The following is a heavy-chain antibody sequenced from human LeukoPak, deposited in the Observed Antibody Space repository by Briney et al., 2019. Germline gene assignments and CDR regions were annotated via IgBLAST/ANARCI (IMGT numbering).Heavy chain of an antibody. CDR2: INSDGSST. D-gene: IGHD3-22*01. Sequence: GGSLRLSCAASGFTFSNYWMHWVRQAPGKGLVWVSRINSDGSSTSYADSVKGRFTISRDNAKNTLYLQMNSLRAEDTAVYYCANGFSDSSGSAWGQGTLVTVSS. J-gene: IGHJ5*02. CDR1: GFTFSNYW. V-gene: IGHV3-74*01. CDR3: ANGFSDSSGSA.